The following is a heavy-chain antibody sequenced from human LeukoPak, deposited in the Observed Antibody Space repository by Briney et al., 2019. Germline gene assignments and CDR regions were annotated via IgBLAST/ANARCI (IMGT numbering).Heavy chain of an antibody. V-gene: IGHV1-2*02. Sequence: GASVKVSCRASGYTFTGYYMHWVRQAPGQGLEWMGWINPNSGGTNYAQKFQGRVTMTRDTSISTAYMELSKLRTDDTAVYYCARDWTVAEIFAFDSWGQGTLVTVPS. CDR2: INPNSGGT. CDR3: ARDWTVAEIFAFDS. D-gene: IGHD6-19*01. CDR1: GYTFTGYY. J-gene: IGHJ5*01.